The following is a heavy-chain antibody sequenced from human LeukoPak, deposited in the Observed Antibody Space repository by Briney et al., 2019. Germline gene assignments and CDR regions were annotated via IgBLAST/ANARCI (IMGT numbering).Heavy chain of an antibody. CDR1: GGSFSGYY. V-gene: IGHV4-34*01. D-gene: IGHD3-3*01. CDR2: INHSGST. J-gene: IGHJ3*02. Sequence: SETLSLTCAVYGGSFSGYYWSWIRQPPGKGLEWIGEINHSGSTNYNPSLKSRVTISVDTSKNQFSLKLSSVAAADTAVYYCARGPYYDFWSGYRPGAFDIWGQGTMVTVSS. CDR3: ARGPYYDFWSGYRPGAFDI.